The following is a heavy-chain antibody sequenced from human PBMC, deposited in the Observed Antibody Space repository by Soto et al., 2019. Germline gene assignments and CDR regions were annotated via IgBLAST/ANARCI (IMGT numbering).Heavy chain of an antibody. D-gene: IGHD2-8*01. Sequence: HPGGSLRLSCAASGFTVSSNYMSWFRQAPGKGLEWVSVIYSGGSTYYADSVKGRFTISRDNSKNTLYLQMNSLRAEDTAVYYCARAQLPVYAIPHPYYYSGMDVWGQGTTVTVSS. V-gene: IGHV3-53*01. CDR1: GFTVSSNY. CDR3: ARAQLPVYAIPHPYYYSGMDV. CDR2: IYSGGST. J-gene: IGHJ6*02.